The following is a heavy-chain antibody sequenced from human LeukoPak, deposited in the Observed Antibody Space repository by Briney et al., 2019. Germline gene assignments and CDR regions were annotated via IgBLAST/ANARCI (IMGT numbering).Heavy chain of an antibody. Sequence: SETLSLTCNVSGASFNSDYWSWIRQPAGKGLEWIGRVYLGGSTNYNPSLKSRVMMSLDKANNQFSLRLSSVTAADTAIYYCARDHCDDAACYPFDRWGQGTLVTVSS. V-gene: IGHV4-4*07. D-gene: IGHD2-21*01. CDR1: GASFNSDY. CDR3: ARDHCDDAACYPFDR. J-gene: IGHJ4*02. CDR2: VYLGGST.